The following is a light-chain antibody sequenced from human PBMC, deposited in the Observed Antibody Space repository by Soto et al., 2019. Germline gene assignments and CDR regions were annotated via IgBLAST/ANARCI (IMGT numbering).Light chain of an antibody. J-gene: IGKJ4*01. CDR3: QQYNSYSLT. Sequence: DIQMTQSPSTLSASVGDRVTVTCRASESISSWLAWYQQKPGKAPKLLIYKASSLESGVPSRFSGSGSGTEFTLTISSLQPDDFATYYCQQYNSYSLTFGGGTKVEIK. V-gene: IGKV1-5*03. CDR2: KAS. CDR1: ESISSW.